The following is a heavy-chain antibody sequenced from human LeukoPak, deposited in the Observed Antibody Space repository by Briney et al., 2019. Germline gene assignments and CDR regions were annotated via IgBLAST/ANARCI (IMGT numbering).Heavy chain of an antibody. Sequence: GGSLRLSCPASGFTFSRYSMSWVRQAPGKGLEWVANIKQDGSEKDYVDSVKGRFTISRDNAKNSLYLQMNSLRADDTAVYYCARGLYCFDYWGQGTLVTVSS. V-gene: IGHV3-7*04. CDR1: GFTFSRYS. D-gene: IGHD3-10*01. J-gene: IGHJ4*02. CDR3: ARGLYCFDY. CDR2: IKQDGSEK.